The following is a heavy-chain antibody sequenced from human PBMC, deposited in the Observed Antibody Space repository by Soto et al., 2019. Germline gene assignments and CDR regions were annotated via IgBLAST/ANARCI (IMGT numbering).Heavy chain of an antibody. CDR1: GDSVSSNSAA. V-gene: IGHV6-1*01. Sequence: PSQTLSLTCAISGDSVSSNSAAWNWIRQSPSRGLEWLGRTYYRSKWYNDYAVSVKSRITINPDTSKNQFSLQLNSVTPEDTAVYYCARGRSSSWYPDGYYYYGMDVWGQGTTVTVSS. CDR2: TYYRSKWYN. D-gene: IGHD6-13*01. CDR3: ARGRSSSWYPDGYYYYGMDV. J-gene: IGHJ6*02.